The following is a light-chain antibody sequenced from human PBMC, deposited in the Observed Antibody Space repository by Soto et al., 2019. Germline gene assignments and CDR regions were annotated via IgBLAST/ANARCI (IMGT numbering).Light chain of an antibody. V-gene: IGKV1-5*01. CDR1: QSINSW. CDR2: DAS. CDR3: QQYNSYSWT. J-gene: IGKJ1*01. Sequence: IQLTQSPSTLSASVGDRVTITCRARQSINSWLAWYQQKPGKAPKLLIYDASSLESGVPSRFSGSGSGTEFTLTISSLQPDDFATYYCQQYNSYSWTFGQGTKVDIK.